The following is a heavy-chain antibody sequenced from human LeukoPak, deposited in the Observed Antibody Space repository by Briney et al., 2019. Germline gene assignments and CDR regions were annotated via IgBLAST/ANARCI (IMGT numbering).Heavy chain of an antibody. J-gene: IGHJ4*02. CDR3: TRDGGDSGY. V-gene: IGHV3-49*04. CDR1: GFTFNVHA. D-gene: IGHD4-17*01. Sequence: GGSLRLSCTTSGFTFNVHAMSWVRQAPGKGLEWVGFVRGQAHGGTTDYAASVKGRFTISRDDSRSIVYLQMNSLKTEDTAMYYCTRDGGDSGYWGQGTLVTVSS. CDR2: VRGQAHGGTT.